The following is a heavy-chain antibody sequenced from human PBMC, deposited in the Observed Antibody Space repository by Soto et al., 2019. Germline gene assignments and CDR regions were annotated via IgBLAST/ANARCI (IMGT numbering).Heavy chain of an antibody. CDR3: ARDYGAEVPPGY. CDR2: IIPIFGTA. D-gene: IGHD2-2*01. CDR1: GCTSSIYA. J-gene: IGHJ4*02. Sequence: SVKVSCKASGCTSSIYAISWVRQAPGQGLEWMGGIIPIFGTANYAQKFQGRVTITADKSTSTAYMELSSLRSEDTAVYYCARDYGAEVPPGYSGQGTLVTVSS. V-gene: IGHV1-69*06.